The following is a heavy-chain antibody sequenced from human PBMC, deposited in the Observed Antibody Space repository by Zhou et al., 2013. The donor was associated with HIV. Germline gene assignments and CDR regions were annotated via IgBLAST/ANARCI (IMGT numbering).Heavy chain of an antibody. V-gene: IGHV1-2*02. CDR1: GYTFTGYY. CDR2: INPNSGGT. J-gene: IGHJ4*02. Sequence: QVQLVQSGAEVKKPGASVKVSCKASGYTFTGYYMHWVRQAPGQGLEWMGWINPNSGGTKYAQKFQGRVTMTRDTSISTAYMELSRLRSDDTAVYYCARDLLFYYFDYWGQGTLVHRL. CDR3: ARDLLFYYFDY.